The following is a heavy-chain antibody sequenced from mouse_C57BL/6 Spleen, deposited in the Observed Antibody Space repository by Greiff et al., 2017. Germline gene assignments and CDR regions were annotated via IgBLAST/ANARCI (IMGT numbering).Heavy chain of an antibody. D-gene: IGHD2-1*01. Sequence: VKLMESGAELVRPGTSVKMSCKASGYTFTNYWIGWAQQRPGHGLEWIGDIYPGGGYTNYNEKFKGKVTLTADKSSSTAYMQFSSLTSEDSAIYYCARERGGYGNFDFDYWGQGTTLTVSS. CDR1: GYTFTNYW. V-gene: IGHV1-63*01. CDR2: IYPGGGYT. CDR3: ARERGGYGNFDFDY. J-gene: IGHJ2*01.